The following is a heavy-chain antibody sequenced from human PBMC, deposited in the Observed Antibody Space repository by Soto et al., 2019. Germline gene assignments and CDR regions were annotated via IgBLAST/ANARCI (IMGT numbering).Heavy chain of an antibody. CDR2: IIPIFGTA. Sequence: GASVQVSYKASVGTFSRYAISWVRQAPGQGLEWMGGIIPIFGTANYAQKFQGRVTITADESTSTAYMALSSLRSEDTAVYYCAFTYDSSGYYYNWFDPWGQGTLVTVSS. D-gene: IGHD3-22*01. J-gene: IGHJ5*02. CDR3: AFTYDSSGYYYNWFDP. V-gene: IGHV1-69*13. CDR1: VGTFSRYA.